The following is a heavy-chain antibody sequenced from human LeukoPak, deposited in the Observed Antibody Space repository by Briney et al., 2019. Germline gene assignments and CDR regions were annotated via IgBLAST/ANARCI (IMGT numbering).Heavy chain of an antibody. J-gene: IGHJ4*02. V-gene: IGHV3-53*01. D-gene: IGHD2-21*01. CDR1: GFTVSSNY. Sequence: GGSLRLSCAASGFTVSSNYMSWVRQAPGKGLEWVSVIYSGGSTYYADSVKGRFTISRDNSKNTLYLQMNSLRAEDTAVYYCARSRSTVIVSDYWGQGTLVTVSS. CDR2: IYSGGST. CDR3: ARSRSTVIVSDY.